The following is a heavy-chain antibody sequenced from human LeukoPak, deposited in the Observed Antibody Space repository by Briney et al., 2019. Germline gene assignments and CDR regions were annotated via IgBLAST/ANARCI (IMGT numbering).Heavy chain of an antibody. Sequence: SETLSLTCAVYGGSFSGYYWSWIRQPPGKGLEWIGEINHSGSTNYNPSLKSRVTISVDTSKNQFSLKLRSVPAADTAVYYCARVSLTGNSIDTRGQGTLVTVSS. V-gene: IGHV4-34*01. CDR3: ARVSLTGNSIDT. D-gene: IGHD4-23*01. CDR2: INHSGST. CDR1: GGSFSGYY. J-gene: IGHJ5*02.